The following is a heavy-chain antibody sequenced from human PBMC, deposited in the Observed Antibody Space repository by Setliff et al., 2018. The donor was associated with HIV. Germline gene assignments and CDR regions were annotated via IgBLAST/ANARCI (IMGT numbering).Heavy chain of an antibody. V-gene: IGHV4-38-2*02. CDR1: GYSINTAYY. CDR3: ARGGGPDTNFDS. J-gene: IGHJ4*02. CDR2: FHHSGST. Sequence: PSETLSLTCSVSGYSINTAYYWGWIRQSPGKGLEWIGGFHHSGSTHYNPSLKSRVTISGQTSNNQFSLQLTSVTAADTAVYYCARGGGPDTNFDSWGRGTQVTVS.